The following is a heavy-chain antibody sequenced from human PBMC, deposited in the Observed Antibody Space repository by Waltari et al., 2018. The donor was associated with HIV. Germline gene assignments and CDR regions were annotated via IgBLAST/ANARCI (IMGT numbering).Heavy chain of an antibody. CDR1: GGSISSSSYY. J-gene: IGHJ5*02. CDR2: IYYSGST. Sequence: QLQLQESGPGLVKPSETLSLTCTVSGGSISSSSYYWGWIRQPPGKGLEWIGSIYYSGSTYYNLSLKSRVTISVDTSKNQFSLKLSSVTAADTAVYYCASHSGYQNWFDPWGQGTLVTVSS. CDR3: ASHSGYQNWFDP. V-gene: IGHV4-39*01. D-gene: IGHD3-22*01.